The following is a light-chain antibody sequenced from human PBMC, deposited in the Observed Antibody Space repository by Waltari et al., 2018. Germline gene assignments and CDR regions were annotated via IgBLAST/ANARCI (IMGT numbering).Light chain of an antibody. V-gene: IGKV3-20*01. J-gene: IGKJ2*01. CDR1: QSVSSSF. CDR3: QHYATAPPYT. CDR2: AAS. Sequence: EIVLTQSPGTLSLSPGQTATLSCWASQSVSSSFFAWYQQRPGQAPRLLMYAASKRATGIPDRFSGSGSGTDFTLTISRLEPEDFALYYCQHYATAPPYTFGQGTKLEIK.